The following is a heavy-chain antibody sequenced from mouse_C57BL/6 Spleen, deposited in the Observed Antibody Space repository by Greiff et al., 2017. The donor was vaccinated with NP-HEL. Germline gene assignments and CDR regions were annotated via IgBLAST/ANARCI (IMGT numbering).Heavy chain of an antibody. D-gene: IGHD1-1*01. J-gene: IGHJ4*01. Sequence: QVQLQQSGAELMKPGASVKLSCKATGYTFTGYWIEWVKQRPGHGLEWIGEILPGSGSTNYNEKFKGKATFTADTSSNTAYMQLSSLTTEDSANYYGARSSARYYGSSYYAMDDWGQGTSVTVSS. V-gene: IGHV1-9*01. CDR3: ARSSARYYGSSYYAMDD. CDR1: GYTFTGYW. CDR2: ILPGSGST.